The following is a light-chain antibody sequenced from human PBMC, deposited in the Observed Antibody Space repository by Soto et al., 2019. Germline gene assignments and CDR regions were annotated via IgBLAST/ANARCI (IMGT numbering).Light chain of an antibody. V-gene: IGLV2-18*02. Sequence: QSALTQPPSVSGSPGQSVTISCTGTSSDVGSYDRVSWYQQPPGTAPKLMIFEVSNRPSGVPDRFSASKSGNTASLTISGLQSEDEADYYCMSYTRRSTWIFGGGTKLTVL. CDR3: MSYTRRSTWI. CDR1: SSDVGSYDR. J-gene: IGLJ2*01. CDR2: EVS.